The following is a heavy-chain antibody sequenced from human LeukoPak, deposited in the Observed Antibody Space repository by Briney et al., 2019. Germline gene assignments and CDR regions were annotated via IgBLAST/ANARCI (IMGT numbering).Heavy chain of an antibody. Sequence: PSETLSLTCAVYGGSFSGYYWSWIRQPPGKGLEWIGEINHSGSTNYNPSLKSRVTISVDTSKNQFSLKLSSVTAADTAVYYCAKDGSTSHDYWGQGTLVTVSS. V-gene: IGHV4-34*01. J-gene: IGHJ4*02. CDR1: GGSFSGYY. CDR2: INHSGST. D-gene: IGHD2-2*01. CDR3: AKDGSTSHDY.